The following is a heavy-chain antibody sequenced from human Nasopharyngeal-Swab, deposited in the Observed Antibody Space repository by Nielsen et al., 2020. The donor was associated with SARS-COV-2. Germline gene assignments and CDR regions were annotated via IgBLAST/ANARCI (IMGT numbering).Heavy chain of an antibody. CDR3: AREGPGYDYYDSSGYQSTSDAFDI. J-gene: IGHJ3*02. Sequence: SETLSLTCAISGDSVSSNSAAWNWIRQSPSRGLEWLGRTYYRSKWYNDYAVSVKSRITINPDTSKNQFSLRLNSVTPEDTAVYYCAREGPGYDYYDSSGYQSTSDAFDIWGQGTMVTVSS. CDR2: TYYRSKWYN. V-gene: IGHV6-1*01. D-gene: IGHD3-22*01. CDR1: GDSVSSNSAA.